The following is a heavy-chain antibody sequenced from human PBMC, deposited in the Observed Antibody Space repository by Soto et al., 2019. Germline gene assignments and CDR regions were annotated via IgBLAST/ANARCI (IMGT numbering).Heavy chain of an antibody. Sequence: QVQLQESGPGLVKPSETLSLTCTVSGGSISSYYWSWIRQPPGKGLEWIGYIYYSGRTKYNHSLNSRVTISVDTSKNQFSLKLSSVTAADTAVYYCARSVFLAAAGILYFDYWGQGTLVTVSS. V-gene: IGHV4-59*01. J-gene: IGHJ4*02. CDR2: IYYSGRT. D-gene: IGHD6-13*01. CDR3: ARSVFLAAAGILYFDY. CDR1: GGSISSYY.